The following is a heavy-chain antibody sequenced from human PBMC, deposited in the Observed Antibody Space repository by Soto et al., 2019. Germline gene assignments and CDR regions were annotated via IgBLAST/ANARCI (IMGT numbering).Heavy chain of an antibody. CDR3: TTWWYI. D-gene: IGHD2-15*01. J-gene: IGHJ3*02. CDR1: GFSFKVAW. V-gene: IGHV3-15*07. Sequence: GGSLGLACASSGFSFKVAWMSWVRQAPGKGPEWVGRIKSKTSGGTADYAAPVKDRFTISRDDSKNTLYLQMNSLKTEDAAVYFYTTWWYILSQGTMVTVSS. CDR2: IKSKTSGGTA.